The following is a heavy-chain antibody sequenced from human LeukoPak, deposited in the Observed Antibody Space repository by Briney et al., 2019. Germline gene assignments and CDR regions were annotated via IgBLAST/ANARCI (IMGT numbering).Heavy chain of an antibody. CDR1: GGSISSSSYY. Sequence: SETLSLTCTVSGGSISSSSYYWGWIRQPPGKGLEWIGSIYYSGSTYYNPSLKSRVTISVDTSKNQFSLKLSSVTAADTAVYYCARSTHGGPVDYWGQGTLVTVSS. CDR2: IYYSGST. V-gene: IGHV4-39*07. D-gene: IGHD3-10*01. CDR3: ARSTHGGPVDY. J-gene: IGHJ4*02.